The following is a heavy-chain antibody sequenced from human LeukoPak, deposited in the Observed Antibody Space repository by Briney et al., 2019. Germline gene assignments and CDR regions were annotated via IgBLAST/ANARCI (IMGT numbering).Heavy chain of an antibody. V-gene: IGHV3-15*01. CDR2: IKSKTDGQTT. CDR1: GFTFSNAW. D-gene: IGHD3-10*01. J-gene: IGHJ4*02. Sequence: GGSLRLSCAVSGFTFSNAWMSWVRQAPGKGLEWVGRIKSKTDGQTTDYAAPVKGRFTISRDDSKNTLYLQMNSLKTEDTALHYCTAYQLKTKVRGVIGNWGQGTLVTVSS. CDR3: TAYQLKTKVRGVIGN.